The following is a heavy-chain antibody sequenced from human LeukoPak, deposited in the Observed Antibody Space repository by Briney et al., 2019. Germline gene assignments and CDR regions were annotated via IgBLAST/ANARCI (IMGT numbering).Heavy chain of an antibody. D-gene: IGHD6-13*01. CDR1: GYTFTGYY. Sequence: ASVKVSCKASGYTFTGYYMHWVRQAPGQGLEWTGRINPNSGGTNYAQKFQGRVTMTRDTSISTAYMELSRLRSDDTAVYYCARIAAADLDFDYWGHGTLVTVSS. CDR3: ARIAAADLDFDY. J-gene: IGHJ4*01. CDR2: INPNSGGT. V-gene: IGHV1-2*06.